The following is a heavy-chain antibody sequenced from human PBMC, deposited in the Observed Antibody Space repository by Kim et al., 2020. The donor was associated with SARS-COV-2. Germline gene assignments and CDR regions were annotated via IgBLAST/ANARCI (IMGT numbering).Heavy chain of an antibody. Sequence: SETLSLTCTVSGGSISSYYWSWIRQPPGKGLEWIGYIYYSGSTNYNPSLKSRVTISVDTSKNQFSLKLSSVTAADTAVYYCARGGSGWFYFDYWGQGTLVTVSS. CDR3: ARGGSGWFYFDY. CDR1: GGSISSYY. D-gene: IGHD6-19*01. CDR2: IYYSGST. J-gene: IGHJ4*02. V-gene: IGHV4-59*01.